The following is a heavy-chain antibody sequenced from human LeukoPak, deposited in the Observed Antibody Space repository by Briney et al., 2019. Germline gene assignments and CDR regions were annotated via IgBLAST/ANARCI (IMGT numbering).Heavy chain of an antibody. CDR2: ITWSTYSI. Sequence: SGRSLRLSCATSGLTFDDYAMHWVRQAPGKGQEWVSGITWSTYSIHYVDSVKGRFTISRDNARNSLYLQMNSLREEDTAIYYCAKDSRKWSGETQYYGMDVWGQGTTVIVSS. CDR3: AKDSRKWSGETQYYGMDV. D-gene: IGHD3-10*01. CDR1: GLTFDDYA. J-gene: IGHJ6*02. V-gene: IGHV3-9*01.